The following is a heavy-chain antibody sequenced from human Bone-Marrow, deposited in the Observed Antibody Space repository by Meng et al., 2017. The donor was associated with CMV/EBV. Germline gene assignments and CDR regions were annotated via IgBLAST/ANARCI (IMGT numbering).Heavy chain of an antibody. V-gene: IGHV3-74*01. CDR2: INGDGSIT. Sequence: GGSLRLSCAASGFTFSSYWMSWVRQAPGKGLVWVSRINGDGSITTYADSVKGRFTISRDNAKNTLYLQMNSLRAEDTAVFYCARESYFYETSALGDFWGQGNLVTVSS. CDR3: ARESYFYETSALGDF. J-gene: IGHJ4*02. CDR1: GFTFSSYW. D-gene: IGHD3-22*01.